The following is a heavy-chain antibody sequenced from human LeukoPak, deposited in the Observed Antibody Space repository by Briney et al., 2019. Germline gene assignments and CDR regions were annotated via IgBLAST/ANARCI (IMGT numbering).Heavy chain of an antibody. V-gene: IGHV4-4*07. J-gene: IGHJ4*02. CDR1: GGSIRGFY. Sequence: SETLSLTCTVSGGSIRGFYWTWVRQPAGRGLEWIGRIYTSGSTNYNPSLKSRVIMSVDTSRNQFSLKLSSVTAADTAVYYCARVRYSGSNGYFDYWGQGSLVTVSS. CDR2: IYTSGST. CDR3: ARVRYSGSNGYFDY. D-gene: IGHD1-26*01.